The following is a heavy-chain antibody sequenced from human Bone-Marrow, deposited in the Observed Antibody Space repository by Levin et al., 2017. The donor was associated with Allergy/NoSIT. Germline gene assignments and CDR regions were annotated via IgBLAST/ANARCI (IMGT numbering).Heavy chain of an antibody. Sequence: GGSLRLSCAASGYSFSNLWMAWVRQAPGKGLEWVANINQDGTERNYVDSLKGRFTILRDNGKKSLYLQMNNLRAEDTAVYYCARSGRGGYSGSDWYDYWGQGTLVAVSS. J-gene: IGHJ4*02. V-gene: IGHV3-7*01. CDR2: INQDGTER. CDR3: ARSGRGGYSGSDWYDY. D-gene: IGHD5-12*01. CDR1: GYSFSNLW.